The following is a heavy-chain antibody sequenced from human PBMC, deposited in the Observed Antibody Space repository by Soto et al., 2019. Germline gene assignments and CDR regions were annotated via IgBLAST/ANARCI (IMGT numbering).Heavy chain of an antibody. Sequence: ASVKVSCKASGYTFTNYAMHWVRQAPGQSLQWMGWINAGNANTKYSQKFQGRVTITGDTSASTAYMELTSLTFEDTAVYYCARGGTYYTFDPWGQGTLVTVSS. CDR2: INAGNANT. V-gene: IGHV1-3*01. D-gene: IGHD1-26*01. CDR1: GYTFTNYA. CDR3: ARGGTYYTFDP. J-gene: IGHJ5*02.